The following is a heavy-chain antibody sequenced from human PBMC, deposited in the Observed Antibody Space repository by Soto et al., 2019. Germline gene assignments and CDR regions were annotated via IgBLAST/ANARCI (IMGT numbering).Heavy chain of an antibody. V-gene: IGHV3-72*01. CDR2: TRNKANSYTT. CDR1: GFTFSDHY. D-gene: IGHD4-4*01. Sequence: GGSLRLSCAVSGFTFSDHYMDWVRQAPGKGLEWVGRTRNKANSYTTEYAASVKGRFTISRDDSKNSLYLQMNSLKTEDTAVYYCARDTTVTDGFDVWGPGTMVTVSS. CDR3: ARDTTVTDGFDV. J-gene: IGHJ3*01.